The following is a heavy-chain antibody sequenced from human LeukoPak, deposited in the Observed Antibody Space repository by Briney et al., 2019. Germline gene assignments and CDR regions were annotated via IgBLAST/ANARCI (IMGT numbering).Heavy chain of an antibody. CDR3: ARESSHSSSSLTFDY. CDR1: GGSISSGGYY. Sequence: SQTLSLTCTVSGGSISSGGYYWSWIRQHPGKGLEWIGYIYYSGSTYYNPSLKSRVTISVDTSKNQFSLKLSSVTAADTAVYYCARESSHSSSSLTFDYWGQGTLVTVSS. CDR2: IYYSGST. V-gene: IGHV4-31*03. J-gene: IGHJ4*02. D-gene: IGHD6-6*01.